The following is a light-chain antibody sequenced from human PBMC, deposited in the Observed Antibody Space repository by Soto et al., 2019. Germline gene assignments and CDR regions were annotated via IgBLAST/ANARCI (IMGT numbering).Light chain of an antibody. CDR1: QGISNY. J-gene: IGKJ1*01. V-gene: IGKV1-27*01. CDR3: QKYNSALWT. CDR2: AAS. Sequence: DIQITQSPSSLSASVGYRVTITCRASQGISNYLAWYQQKPGKVPKLLIYAASTLQSGVPSRFSGSGSGTDFTLTISSLQPEDVATYYCQKYNSALWTFGQGTKVDIK.